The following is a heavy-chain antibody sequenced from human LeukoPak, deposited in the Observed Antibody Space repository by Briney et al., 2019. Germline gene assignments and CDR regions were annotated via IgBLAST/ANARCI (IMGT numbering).Heavy chain of an antibody. V-gene: IGHV2-70*11. CDR3: ARIRRGIAVAGSTQDAFDT. CDR2: IDWDDDK. Sequence: SGPTLVNPTQTLTLTCTFSGFSLSTTGMCVSWIRQPPGKALEWLARIDWDDDKYYSTSLKTRLTISKDTSKNQVVLTMTNMDPVDTATYYCARIRRGIAVAGSTQDAFDTWGQGTMVTVSS. D-gene: IGHD6-19*01. CDR1: GFSLSTTGMC. J-gene: IGHJ3*02.